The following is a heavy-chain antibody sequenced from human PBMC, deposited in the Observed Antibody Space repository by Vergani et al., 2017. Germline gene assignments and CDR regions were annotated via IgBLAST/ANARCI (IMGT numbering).Heavy chain of an antibody. Sequence: EVQLVESGGDLVQPGGSLRLSCAASGFTFSSYEINWVRQAPGKGLEWVSYISSSGTTIYYADSVEGRFTISRDNAKNSLYLQMNSLRAEDTAVYYCARDKGGRYCSSTSCPYYFDYWGQGTLVTVSS. D-gene: IGHD2-2*01. CDR2: ISSSGTTI. V-gene: IGHV3-48*03. CDR3: ARDKGGRYCSSTSCPYYFDY. J-gene: IGHJ4*02. CDR1: GFTFSSYE.